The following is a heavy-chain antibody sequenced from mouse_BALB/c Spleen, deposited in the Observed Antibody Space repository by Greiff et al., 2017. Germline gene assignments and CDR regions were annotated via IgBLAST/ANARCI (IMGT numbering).Heavy chain of an antibody. J-gene: IGHJ4*01. Sequence: VQLQQSGAELVRSGASVKLSCTASGFNIKDYYMHWVKQRPEQGLEWIGWIDPENGDTEYAPKFQGKATMTADTSSNTAYLQLSSLTSEDTAVYYCNARIRDAMDCWGQGTSVTVSS. CDR1: GFNIKDYY. CDR3: NARIRDAMDC. CDR2: IDPENGDT. V-gene: IGHV14-4*02.